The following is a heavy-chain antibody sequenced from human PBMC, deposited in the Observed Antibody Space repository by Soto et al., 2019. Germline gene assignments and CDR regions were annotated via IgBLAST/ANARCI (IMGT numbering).Heavy chain of an antibody. Sequence: TLTLTIAVSRHSISSVGYPWSWMRQPQGKGLDWVGYIYQSGSTYSYTSLKSRVTISVDRSKNQFSLKLSSVTAADTAVYYCARVPGPWGQGTLVTVSS. CDR2: IYQSGST. CDR1: RHSISSVGYP. J-gene: IGHJ5*02. CDR3: ARVPGP. V-gene: IGHV4-30-2*01.